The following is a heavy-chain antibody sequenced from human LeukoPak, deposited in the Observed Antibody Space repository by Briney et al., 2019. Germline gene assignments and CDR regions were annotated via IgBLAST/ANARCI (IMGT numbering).Heavy chain of an antibody. J-gene: IGHJ6*03. CDR1: GFTFSTYA. V-gene: IGHV3-74*01. CDR3: ARGTWATLYYYYMDV. CDR2: INSDGSST. D-gene: IGHD5-24*01. Sequence: GRSRRLSCAASGFTFSTYAMHWVRQAPGKGLGWVSRINSDGSSTSYADSVKGRFTISRDNAKNTLYLQMNSLRAEDTAVYYCARGTWATLYYYYMDVWGKGTTVTVSS.